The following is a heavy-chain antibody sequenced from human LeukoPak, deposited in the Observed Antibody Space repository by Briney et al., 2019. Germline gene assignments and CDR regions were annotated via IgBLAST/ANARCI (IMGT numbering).Heavy chain of an antibody. CDR1: GFIFTDYW. J-gene: IGHJ6*03. V-gene: IGHV3-7*01. CDR2: IKEDGSEK. CDR3: ARVAHYMDV. Sequence: GGSLRLSCAASGFIFTDYWMYWVRQAPGRGLAWVANIKEDGSEKNYVDSVKGRFTISRDNAKNSVYLQMNSLRVEDTAVYYCARVAHYMDVWGKGTTVTVSS.